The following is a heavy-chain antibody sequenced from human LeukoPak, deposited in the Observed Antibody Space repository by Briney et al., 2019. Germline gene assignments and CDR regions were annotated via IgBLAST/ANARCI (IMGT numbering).Heavy chain of an antibody. J-gene: IGHJ4*02. CDR2: IYYSGST. Sequence: SETLSLTCTVSGGSISSSSYYWGWIRQPPGKGLEWIVSIYYSGSTYYNPSLKSRATISVDTSKNQFSLKLSSVTAADTAVYYCARRIRDYVWGSYRFLPIYFDYWGQGTLVTVSS. V-gene: IGHV4-39*07. CDR1: GGSISSSSYY. D-gene: IGHD3-16*02. CDR3: ARRIRDYVWGSYRFLPIYFDY.